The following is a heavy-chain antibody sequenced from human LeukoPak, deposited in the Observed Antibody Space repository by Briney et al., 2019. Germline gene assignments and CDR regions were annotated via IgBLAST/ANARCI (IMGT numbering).Heavy chain of an antibody. Sequence: PSETLSLTCTVSGYSISSGYYWGWIRQPPGKGLEWIGSIYHSGRTFYNPSLKSRVTISVDTSKNQFSLKLSSVTAADTAVYYCASLTRSYYDFWSGYYFFDYWGQGTLVTVSS. V-gene: IGHV4-38-2*02. D-gene: IGHD3-3*01. J-gene: IGHJ4*02. CDR3: ASLTRSYYDFWSGYYFFDY. CDR1: GYSISSGYY. CDR2: IYHSGRT.